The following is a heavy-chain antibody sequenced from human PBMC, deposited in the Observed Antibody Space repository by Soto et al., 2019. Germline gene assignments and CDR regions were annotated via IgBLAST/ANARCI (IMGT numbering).Heavy chain of an antibody. V-gene: IGHV1-3*01. J-gene: IGHJ4*02. CDR1: GYTFTSYA. CDR2: INAGNGNT. CDR3: AREASQRLPPDY. D-gene: IGHD6-19*01. Sequence: ASVKVYCKASGYTFTSYAMHLGRQAPGQRLEWMGWINAGNGNTKYSQKFQGRVTITRDTSASTAYMELSSLRSEDTAVYYCAREASQRLPPDYWGQGTLVTGSS.